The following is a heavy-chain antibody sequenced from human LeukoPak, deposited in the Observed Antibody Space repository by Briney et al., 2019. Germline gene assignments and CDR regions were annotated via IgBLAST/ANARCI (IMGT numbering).Heavy chain of an antibody. CDR1: GFTFSSYA. V-gene: IGHV3-23*01. Sequence: GGSLRLSCAASGFTFSSYAMSWVRQAPGKGLERVSAISGSGGSTYYADSVKGRFTISRDNSKNTLYLQMNSLRAEDTAVYYCAKVGPPSYYYDSSGYSHFDYWGQGTLVTVSS. D-gene: IGHD3-22*01. CDR3: AKVGPPSYYYDSSGYSHFDY. CDR2: ISGSGGST. J-gene: IGHJ4*02.